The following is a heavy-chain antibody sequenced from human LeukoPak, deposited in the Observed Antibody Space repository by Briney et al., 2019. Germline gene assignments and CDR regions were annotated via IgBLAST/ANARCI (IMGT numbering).Heavy chain of an antibody. Sequence: PGGSLRLSCAAPGFMFSNYSINWVRQAPGKGLEWGSFISGSGSFIYYADSVKGRFTISRDNAKNSLYLQMNSLRVEVTAVYYCARGRISSRPYWIDAFDIWGQGTMVTVSS. J-gene: IGHJ3*02. CDR1: GFMFSNYS. V-gene: IGHV3-21*01. CDR3: ARGRISSRPYWIDAFDI. D-gene: IGHD6-6*01. CDR2: ISGSGSFI.